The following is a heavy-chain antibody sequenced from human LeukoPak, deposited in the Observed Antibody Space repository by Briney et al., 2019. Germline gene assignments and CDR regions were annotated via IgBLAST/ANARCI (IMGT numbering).Heavy chain of an antibody. Sequence: GGSLRLSCAASGFTFSSYAMHWVRQAPGKGLEWVAFIRYDGSNKYYADSVKGRFTISRDNSKNTLYLQMNSLRAEDTAVYYCAKVFRDIVVVPAAVGIDYWGQGTLVTVSS. CDR2: IRYDGSNK. CDR3: AKVFRDIVVVPAAVGIDY. D-gene: IGHD2-2*01. V-gene: IGHV3-30*02. J-gene: IGHJ4*02. CDR1: GFTFSSYA.